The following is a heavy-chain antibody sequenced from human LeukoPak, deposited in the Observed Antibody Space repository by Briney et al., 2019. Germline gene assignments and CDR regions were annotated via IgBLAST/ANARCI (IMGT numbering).Heavy chain of an antibody. CDR3: ARGSYYDFWSGYYTGEYFQH. CDR1: GYSISSGYY. D-gene: IGHD3-3*01. J-gene: IGHJ1*01. CDR2: IYHSGST. V-gene: IGHV4-38-2*02. Sequence: PSETLSLTCTVSGYSISSGYYWGWIRQPPGKGLEWIGSIYHSGSTYYNPSLKSRVTISVDTSKNQFSLKLSSVTAADTAVYYCARGSYYDFWSGYYTGEYFQHWGQGTLVTVSS.